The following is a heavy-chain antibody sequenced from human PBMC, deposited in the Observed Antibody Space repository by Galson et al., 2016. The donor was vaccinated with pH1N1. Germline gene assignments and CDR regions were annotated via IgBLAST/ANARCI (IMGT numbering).Heavy chain of an antibody. V-gene: IGHV2-70*11. J-gene: IGHJ4*02. CDR2: IDWNDDR. CDR3: ARSGNSGWSPFDY. D-gene: IGHD6-19*01. Sequence: PALVKPTQTLTLTCTFSGFSLSTIGMCVSWIRQPPGKALEWLARIDWNDDRYYSTSLKTRLTISKDTSKNQVVLTMTNTDPVDTATYYCARSGNSGWSPFDYWGQGTLVTVSS. CDR1: GFSLSTIGMC.